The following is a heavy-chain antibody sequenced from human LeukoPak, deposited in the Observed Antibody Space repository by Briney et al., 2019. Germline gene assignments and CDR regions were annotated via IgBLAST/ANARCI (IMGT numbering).Heavy chain of an antibody. V-gene: IGHV1-18*01. CDR2: ISAYNGNT. D-gene: IGHD3-10*01. CDR1: GYTFTTYG. J-gene: IGHJ4*02. Sequence: GASLKVSSTASGYTFTTYGISWGRQAPGQGLERMGWISAYNGNTNYAQKRQGRVTTTTETSTSAAYTELRSLRAVGTPAYISVRDVVLLWFGNNRYYFDYWGQGPLVTVSS. CDR3: VRDVVLLWFGNNRYYFDY.